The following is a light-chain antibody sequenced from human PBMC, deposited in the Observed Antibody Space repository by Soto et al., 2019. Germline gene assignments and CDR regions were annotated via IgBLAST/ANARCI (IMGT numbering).Light chain of an antibody. CDR3: HQRHMWPIT. CDR1: LSFRGL. CDR2: DAY. Sequence: EVVLTQSPVTLSLSPGERATLSCRASLSFRGLLAWYQQKPGQAPRLLIYDAYNRATGIPPRFIGSGSGTDFTLTISSLEPEDPEVEYGHQRHMWPITFGHGTRVESK. J-gene: IGKJ5*01. V-gene: IGKV3-11*01.